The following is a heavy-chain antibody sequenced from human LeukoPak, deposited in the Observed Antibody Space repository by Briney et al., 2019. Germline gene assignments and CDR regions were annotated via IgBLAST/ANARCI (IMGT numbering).Heavy chain of an antibody. CDR2: IYQSKYT. J-gene: IGHJ3*02. Sequence: SETLSLTCGVRGVSFSGNYWSWIRQSPGKGLEWIGEIYQSKYTTYNPSLKSRVTIWADTSVNQFSLKLSSVTAADTAVYYCARGAPTTSIVVVIRNAFDIWGQGTMVTVSS. V-gene: IGHV4-34*01. CDR3: ARGAPTTSIVVVIRNAFDI. D-gene: IGHD3-22*01. CDR1: GVSFSGNY.